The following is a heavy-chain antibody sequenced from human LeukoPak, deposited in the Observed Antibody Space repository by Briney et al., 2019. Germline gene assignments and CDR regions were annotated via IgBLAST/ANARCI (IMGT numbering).Heavy chain of an antibody. CDR3: ARGILTGAFDI. V-gene: IGHV3-21*01. CDR2: ISSSGSYI. Sequence: GGSLRLSCAASGFTFSSYIMNWVRQAPGKGLEWVSSISSSGSYIYYADSVKGRFTISRDNAKNSLYLQMNSLRAEDTAVYYCARGILTGAFDIWGQGTMVTVSS. J-gene: IGHJ3*02. CDR1: GFTFSSYI.